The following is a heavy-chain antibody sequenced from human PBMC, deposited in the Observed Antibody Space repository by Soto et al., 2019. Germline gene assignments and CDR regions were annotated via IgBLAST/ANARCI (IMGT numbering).Heavy chain of an antibody. CDR1: GFTFSTYG. CDR3: AKDQSVLQFDSSGYYSYFYGMDV. CDR2: ISYDGSNK. J-gene: IGHJ6*02. V-gene: IGHV3-30*18. D-gene: IGHD3-22*01. Sequence: QVQLVESGGGVVQPGRSLRLSCAASGFTFSTYGMHWVRQAPGKGLEWVAVISYDGSNKYYGDSVKGRFTISRDNSKNTGYVLMNSLRAEDTAVYCCAKDQSVLQFDSSGYYSYFYGMDVWGQGTTVTVSS.